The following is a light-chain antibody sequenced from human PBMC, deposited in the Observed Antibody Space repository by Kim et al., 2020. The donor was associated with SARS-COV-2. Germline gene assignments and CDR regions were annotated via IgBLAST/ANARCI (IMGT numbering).Light chain of an antibody. CDR2: AAS. J-gene: IGKJ1*01. Sequence: DIQMTQSPSSLSASVGDRVSITCRASQTISTHLNWYQQKPGKAPKFLISAASSLQSGVPSRFSGSGSGTDFTLTISSLQPEDSATYYCQQTYGALTWTFGQGTKVDIK. V-gene: IGKV1-39*01. CDR3: QQTYGALTWT. CDR1: QTISTH.